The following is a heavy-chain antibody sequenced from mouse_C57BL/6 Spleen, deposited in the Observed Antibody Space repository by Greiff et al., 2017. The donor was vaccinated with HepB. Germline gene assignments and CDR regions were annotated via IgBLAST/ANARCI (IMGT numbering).Heavy chain of an antibody. V-gene: IGHV14-1*01. CDR1: GFNIKDYY. Sequence: VHVKQSGAELVRPGASVKLSCTASGFNIKDYYMHWVKQRPEQGLEWIGRIDPEDGDTEYAPKFQGKATMPADTSSNTAYLPLSSLTSEDTAVYYCTTRQLRLRDYAMDYWGQGTSVTVSS. J-gene: IGHJ4*01. CDR2: IDPEDGDT. CDR3: TTRQLRLRDYAMDY. D-gene: IGHD3-2*02.